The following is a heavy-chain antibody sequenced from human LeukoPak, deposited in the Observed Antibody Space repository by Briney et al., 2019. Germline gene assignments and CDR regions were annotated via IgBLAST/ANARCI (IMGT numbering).Heavy chain of an antibody. CDR1: GGTFSSYA. V-gene: IGHV1-69*06. D-gene: IGHD2-15*01. Sequence: GASVKVSCKASGGTFSSYAISWVRQAPGQGLEWMGGIIPISGTANYAQKFQGRVTITADKSTSTAYMELSSLRSEDTAVYYCASYCSGGSCHHMAYWGQGTLVTVSS. CDR3: ASYCSGGSCHHMAY. CDR2: IIPISGTA. J-gene: IGHJ4*02.